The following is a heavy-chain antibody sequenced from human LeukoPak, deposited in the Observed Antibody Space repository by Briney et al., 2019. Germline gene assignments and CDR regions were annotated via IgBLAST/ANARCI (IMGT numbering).Heavy chain of an antibody. Sequence: GSLRLSCVGSGYRLSGDWMTWVGQAPGRGLEWVANIKEDGGETYYVDSVKGRFTISRDNAKNSLFLQMNNLRAEDTAVYFCARPVNRLFLFWGPGTLVTVSS. CDR1: GYRLSGDW. J-gene: IGHJ4*02. CDR3: ARPVNRLFLF. V-gene: IGHV3-7*01. D-gene: IGHD2-21*01. CDR2: IKEDGGET.